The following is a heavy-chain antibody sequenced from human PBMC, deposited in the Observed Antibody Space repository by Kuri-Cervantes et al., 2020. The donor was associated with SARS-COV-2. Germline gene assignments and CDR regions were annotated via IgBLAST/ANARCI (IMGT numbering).Heavy chain of an antibody. Sequence: GGSLRLSCAASGFTFSSYAMHWVRQAPGKGLEWVAVISYDGSNKYYADSVKGRFTISRDNSKNTLYLQMNSLRAEDTAVYYCAKESSTVAGLHSAFDYWGQGTLVTVSS. CDR2: ISYDGSNK. CDR1: GFTFSSYA. J-gene: IGHJ4*02. V-gene: IGHV3-30*07. D-gene: IGHD6-19*01. CDR3: AKESSTVAGLHSAFDY.